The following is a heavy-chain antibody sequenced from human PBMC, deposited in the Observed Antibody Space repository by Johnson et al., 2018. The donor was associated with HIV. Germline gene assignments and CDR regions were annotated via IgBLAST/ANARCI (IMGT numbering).Heavy chain of an antibody. CDR3: VRESLRRIPVPGPGDAAFDI. D-gene: IGHD6-19*01. CDR2: TGTTGDT. CDR1: GFPFSRYD. J-gene: IGHJ3*02. V-gene: IGHV3-13*01. Sequence: QLVESGGGLVQPGGSLRLSCAASGFPFSRYDMHWVRQVPGKGLEWVAATGTTGDTYYPASVKGRFSISREDAKDALYLQLNRLRDGDTAVYYCVRESLRRIPVPGPGDAAFDIWGSGTLVTVSS.